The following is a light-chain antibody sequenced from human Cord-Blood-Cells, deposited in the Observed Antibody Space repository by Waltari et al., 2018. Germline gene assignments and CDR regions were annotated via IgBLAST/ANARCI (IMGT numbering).Light chain of an antibody. CDR1: SSDVGSYNL. J-gene: IGLJ3*02. Sequence: SPGQSITISCTGTSSDVGSYNLVSWYQQHPGKAPKLMIYEVSKRPSGVSNRFSGSKSGNTASLTISGLQAEDEPDYYCCSYAGSSTWVFGGWTKLTVL. CDR3: CSYAGSSTWV. V-gene: IGLV2-23*02. CDR2: EVS.